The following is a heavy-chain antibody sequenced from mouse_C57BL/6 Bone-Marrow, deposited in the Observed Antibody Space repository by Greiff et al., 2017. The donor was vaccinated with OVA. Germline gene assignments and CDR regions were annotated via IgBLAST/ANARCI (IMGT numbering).Heavy chain of an antibody. CDR1: GFTFTDDS. CDR3: TTTLYGPWFAY. J-gene: IGHJ3*01. D-gene: IGHD2-10*02. CDR2: IDPENGDT. V-gene: IGHV14-4*01. Sequence: EVQLVESGAELVRPGASVKLSCTASGFTFTDDSMHWVKQRPEQGLEWIGWIDPENGDTEYASKFKGKATLTADKSSNTAYLQLSSLTSEDTAVYYCTTTLYGPWFAYWGQGTLVTVSA.